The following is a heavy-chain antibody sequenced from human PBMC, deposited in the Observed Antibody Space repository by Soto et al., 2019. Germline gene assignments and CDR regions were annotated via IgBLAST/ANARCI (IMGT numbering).Heavy chain of an antibody. Sequence: GGSLRLSCAASGFTFGSYGMHWVRQAPGKXLEWVAVISYDGSNKYYADSVKGRFTISRDNSKNTLYLQMNSLRAEDTAVYYCAKDRLGITMVRGVIIPVNYYYYGMDVWGQGTTVTVSS. J-gene: IGHJ6*02. D-gene: IGHD3-10*01. CDR2: ISYDGSNK. V-gene: IGHV3-30*18. CDR1: GFTFGSYG. CDR3: AKDRLGITMVRGVIIPVNYYYYGMDV.